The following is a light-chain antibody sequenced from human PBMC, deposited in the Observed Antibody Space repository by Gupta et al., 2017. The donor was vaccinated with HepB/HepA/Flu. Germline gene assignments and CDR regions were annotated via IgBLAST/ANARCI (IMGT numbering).Light chain of an antibody. CDR2: DAS. Sequence: EIVLTQSPPTLSLSPGERATLSCRASQSVSSYLVWYQQKLGQAPRLLIYDASNRATGIPARLSGSGCGTDFALTISSRGPEDFAVYYCQQRSNWPHLTFGQGTRLEIK. CDR1: QSVSSY. V-gene: IGKV3-11*01. J-gene: IGKJ5*01. CDR3: QQRSNWPHLT.